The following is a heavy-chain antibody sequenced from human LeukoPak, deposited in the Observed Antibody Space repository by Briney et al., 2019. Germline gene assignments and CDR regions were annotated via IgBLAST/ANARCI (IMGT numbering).Heavy chain of an antibody. V-gene: IGHV3-74*01. CDR2: INSEGSST. CDR3: ARDPPTTVTTPLDY. D-gene: IGHD4-17*01. Sequence: GGSLRLSCAASGFTFRSYWMHWVRHVPGKGLVWVARINSEGSSTIYADSVKGRFTISRDNVKYTLYLQMSSLRAEDTAVYYCARDPPTTVTTPLDYWGQGTLVTVSS. CDR1: GFTFRSYW. J-gene: IGHJ4*02.